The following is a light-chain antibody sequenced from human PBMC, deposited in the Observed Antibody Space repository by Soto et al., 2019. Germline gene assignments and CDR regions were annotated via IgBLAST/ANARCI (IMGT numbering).Light chain of an antibody. J-gene: IGLJ2*01. CDR2: DVT. CDR3: SSYTSSSTVV. Sequence: QSVLTQPASVSGSPGHSITISCTGTSSDVGGHDYVSWYQQHPGKVPKLMIYDVTYRPSGVSNRFSGSKSGNTASLTISGLQAEDEADYYCSSYTSSSTVVFGGGTQLTVL. V-gene: IGLV2-14*03. CDR1: SSDVGGHDY.